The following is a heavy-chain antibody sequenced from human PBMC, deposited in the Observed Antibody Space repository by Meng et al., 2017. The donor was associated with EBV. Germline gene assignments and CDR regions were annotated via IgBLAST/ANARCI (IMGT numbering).Heavy chain of an antibody. CDR2: MNPDSGDT. D-gene: IGHD3-10*01. J-gene: IGHJ5*02. Sequence: QVQLVASGAEVKEPGASVKVACKASGYTFTRYDINWVRQASGQGLEWMGWMNPDSGDTGYAQKFQGRVTMTRDTSINTAYMDLSNLKSEDTALYYCARDVYGSGTYRSDPWGQGTLVTVSS. CDR1: GYTFTRYD. V-gene: IGHV1-8*01. CDR3: ARDVYGSGTYRSDP.